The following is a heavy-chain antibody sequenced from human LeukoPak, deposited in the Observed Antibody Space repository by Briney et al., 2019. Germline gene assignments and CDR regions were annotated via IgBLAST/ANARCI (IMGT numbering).Heavy chain of an antibody. J-gene: IGHJ6*03. CDR1: GGSISTYY. V-gene: IGHV4-59*01. CDR3: ARVIAWFGSGWYNYYYYMDV. CDR2: IYYSGST. Sequence: PSETLSLTCTVSGGSISTYYWGWIRQPPGKGLEWIGYIYYSGSTNYNPSLKSRVTISVDMSKNQFSLKLSSVTAADTAVYYCARVIAWFGSGWYNYYYYMDVWGKGTTVTISS. D-gene: IGHD6-19*01.